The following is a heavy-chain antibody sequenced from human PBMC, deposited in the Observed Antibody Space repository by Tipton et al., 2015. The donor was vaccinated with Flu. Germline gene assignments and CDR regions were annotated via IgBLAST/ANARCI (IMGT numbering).Heavy chain of an antibody. CDR2: TFHSGNT. V-gene: IGHV4-39*07. Sequence: TLSLTCGVSGDSIRSSNYYWGWIRQPPGKGLEWIGNTFHSGNTYLNPSLKSRVTISIDTSKNQFSLKLSSVTAADTAVYYCARRDYSNYVSEPKNWFDPWGQRALVTVSS. D-gene: IGHD4-11*01. CDR3: ARRDYSNYVSEPKNWFDP. J-gene: IGHJ5*02. CDR1: GDSIRSSNYY.